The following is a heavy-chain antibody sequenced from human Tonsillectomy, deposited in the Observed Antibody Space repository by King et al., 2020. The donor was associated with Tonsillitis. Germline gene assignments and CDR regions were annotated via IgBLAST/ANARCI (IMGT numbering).Heavy chain of an antibody. J-gene: IGHJ3*02. CDR3: TRVRTVGFDAFDI. V-gene: IGHV3-74*01. CDR1: GFTFSSYW. Sequence: VQLVESGGGLVQPGGSLRLSCAASGFTFSSYWMHWVRQAPGKGLVWVSRIKSDGSSPSYADSVKGRFTISRDNAKNTRYLQMNSLRAEDTAVYFCTRVRTVGFDAFDIWGQGTMVTVSS. CDR2: IKSDGSSP. D-gene: IGHD1/OR15-1a*01.